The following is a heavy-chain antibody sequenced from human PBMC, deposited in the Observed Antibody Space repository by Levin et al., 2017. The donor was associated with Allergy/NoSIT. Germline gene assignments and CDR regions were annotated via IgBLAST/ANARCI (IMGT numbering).Heavy chain of an antibody. D-gene: IGHD3-10*01. J-gene: IGHJ4*02. CDR1: GFSLTTSGMC. CDR3: ARATNHYYGRGFDY. Sequence: SGPTLVKPTQTLTLTCTFSGFSLTTSGMCVSWIRQPPGNALEWLARIAWDDDKYYSTSLKTRLTISRDTSKNQVVLTMTSMDPVDTATYYCARATNHYYGRGFDYWGQGTPVTVSS. CDR2: IAWDDDK. V-gene: IGHV2-70*11.